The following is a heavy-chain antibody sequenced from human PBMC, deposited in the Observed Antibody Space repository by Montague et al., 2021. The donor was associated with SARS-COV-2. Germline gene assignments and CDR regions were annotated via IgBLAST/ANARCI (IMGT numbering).Heavy chain of an antibody. CDR3: ARMSVRGVIFDY. D-gene: IGHD3-10*01. J-gene: IGHJ4*02. CDR2: IDWDDDK. CDR1: GFSLSTSGMC. Sequence: PALVKPTQTLTLTCTFSGFSLSTSGMCVSWIRQPPGKALEWLARIDWDDDKYYSTSLKTRLTISKDTSKNQVVLTMTNMDPVDTATYYCARMSVRGVIFDYWSQGTLVTVSS. V-gene: IGHV2-70*11.